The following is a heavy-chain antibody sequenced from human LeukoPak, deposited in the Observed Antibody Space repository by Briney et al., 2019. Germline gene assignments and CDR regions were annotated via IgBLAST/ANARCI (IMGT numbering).Heavy chain of an antibody. CDR3: ARAAIVLMVPVFDY. D-gene: IGHD2-8*01. J-gene: IGHJ4*02. Sequence: SETLSLTCTVSGGSISSYYWSWIRQPPGKGLEWIGYIYYSGSTNYNPSLKSRVTISVDTSKNQFSLKLSSVTAADTAVYYCARAAIVLMVPVFDYWGQGTLVTVSS. V-gene: IGHV4-59*01. CDR1: GGSISSYY. CDR2: IYYSGST.